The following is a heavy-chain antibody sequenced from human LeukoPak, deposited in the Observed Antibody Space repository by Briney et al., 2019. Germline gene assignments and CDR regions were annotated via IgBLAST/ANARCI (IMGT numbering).Heavy chain of an antibody. D-gene: IGHD3-16*01. CDR3: AGVRLDPLGNGYYMDV. CDR2: INHTGKTNYNPSLT. Sequence: SETLSLTCAVDGGSFSGFYWSWIRQTPGKGLEWIGEINHTGKTNYNPSLTDYNPSLKSRVTISVDSSKNELSLRVSSVTSADTGVYFCAGVRLDPLGNGYYMDVWAKGPLSPSR. V-gene: IGHV4-34*01. J-gene: IGHJ6*03. CDR1: GGSFSGFY.